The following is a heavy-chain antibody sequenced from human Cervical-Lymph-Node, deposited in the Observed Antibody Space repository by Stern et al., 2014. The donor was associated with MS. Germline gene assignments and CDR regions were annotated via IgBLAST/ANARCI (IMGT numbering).Heavy chain of an antibody. J-gene: IGHJ6*02. CDR3: LGVGDAMHV. Sequence: VQLVESGGGVVQPGRSLRLSCAVSGFILNSLGMHLVRQAPGKGLEWVAVLSSVGSNRRYVDSVKGRFSISRDISNNTLYLQMNSLRPEDTAVYYCLGVGDAMHVWGQGTTVIVSS. CDR1: GFILNSLG. CDR2: LSSVGSNR. V-gene: IGHV3-30*03.